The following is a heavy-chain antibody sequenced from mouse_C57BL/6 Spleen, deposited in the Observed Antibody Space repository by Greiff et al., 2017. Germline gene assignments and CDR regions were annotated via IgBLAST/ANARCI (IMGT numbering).Heavy chain of an antibody. CDR2: ISYSGST. CDR1: GYSITSGYD. V-gene: IGHV3-1*01. CDR3: ARGSYWYFDV. Sequence: DVQLQESGPGMVKPSPSLSLTCTVTGYSITSGYDWHWIRHFPGNKLEWMGYISYSGSTNYNPSLKSRISITHDTSKDHFFLKLNSVTTEDTATYYCARGSYWYFDVWGTGTTVTVSS. D-gene: IGHD1-1*01. J-gene: IGHJ1*03.